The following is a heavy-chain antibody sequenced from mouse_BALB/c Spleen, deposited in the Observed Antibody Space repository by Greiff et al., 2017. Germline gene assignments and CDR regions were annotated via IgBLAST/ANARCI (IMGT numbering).Heavy chain of an antibody. CDR1: GFTFSSFG. Sequence: EVQLQESGGGLVQPGGSRKLSCAASGFTFSSFGMHWVRQAPEKGLEWVAYISSGSSTIYYADTVKGRFTISRDNPKNTLFLQMTSLRSEDTAMYYCARSDLYFDYWGQGTTLTVSS. J-gene: IGHJ2*01. CDR3: ARSDLYFDY. CDR2: ISSGSSTI. V-gene: IGHV5-17*02.